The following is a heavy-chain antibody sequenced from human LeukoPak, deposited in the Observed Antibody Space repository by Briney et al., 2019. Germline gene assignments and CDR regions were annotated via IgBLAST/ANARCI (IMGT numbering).Heavy chain of an antibody. Sequence: PGGSLRLACAASGFTVNNFEMNWVRQAPGKGLEWVSYVSGSGSEIHYGDSVKGRFTLSRDNAKSSLYLQMNSLRADDTAVYYCPTKVPGTSHLSSWGQGTLVTVSS. V-gene: IGHV3-48*03. CDR3: PTKVPGTSHLSS. CDR1: GFTVNNFE. CDR2: VSGSGSEI. D-gene: IGHD6-19*01. J-gene: IGHJ4*02.